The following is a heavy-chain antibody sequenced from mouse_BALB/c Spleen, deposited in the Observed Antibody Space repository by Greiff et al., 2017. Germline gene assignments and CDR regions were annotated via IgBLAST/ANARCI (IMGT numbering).Heavy chain of an antibody. J-gene: IGHJ4*01. CDR1: GFTFSNYW. V-gene: IGHV6-6*02. D-gene: IGHD2-1*01. Sequence: EVKLQESGGGLVQPGGSMKLSCVASGFTFSNYWMNWVRQSPEKGLEWVAEIRLKSNNYATHYVESVKGKFTISSNDSKSSVYLQMNNLRAEYTGIYYCTRLYGSPYYYAMDYWGQGTSVTVSS. CDR3: TRLYGSPYYYAMDY. CDR2: IRLKSNNYAT.